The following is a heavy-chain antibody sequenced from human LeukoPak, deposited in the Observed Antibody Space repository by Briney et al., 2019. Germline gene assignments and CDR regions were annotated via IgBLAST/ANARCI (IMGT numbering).Heavy chain of an antibody. J-gene: IGHJ4*02. CDR3: ARHAPQNLVVVVPAAVDY. D-gene: IGHD2-2*01. CDR2: IYHSGST. CDR1: GYSISSGYY. Sequence: SETLSLTCTVSGYSISSGYYWGWLRQPPGKGLEWIGTIYHSGSTYFNPSLKSRVTISVDTTKNQLSLKLSSVTAADTAVYYCARHAPQNLVVVVPAAVDYWGQGTLVTVSS. V-gene: IGHV4-38-2*02.